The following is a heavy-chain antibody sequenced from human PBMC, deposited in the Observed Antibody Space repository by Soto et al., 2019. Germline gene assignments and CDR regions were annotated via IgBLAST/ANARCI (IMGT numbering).Heavy chain of an antibody. CDR2: IVVGSGNT. D-gene: IGHD2-15*01. CDR3: AANLRTYGGNRPLLSY. V-gene: IGHV1-58*01. Sequence: QMQLVQSGPEVKKPGTSVKVSCKASGFTFTSSAVQWVRQARGQRLEWIGWIVVGSGNTNYAQKFQEIVTITRDMSTSTAYMELSSLRSEDTAVYYCAANLRTYGGNRPLLSYWGQGTLVTVSS. CDR1: GFTFTSSA. J-gene: IGHJ4*02.